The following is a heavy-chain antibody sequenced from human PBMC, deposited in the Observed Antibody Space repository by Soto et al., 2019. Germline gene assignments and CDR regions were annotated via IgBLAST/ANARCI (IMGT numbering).Heavy chain of an antibody. CDR3: ARSGVEVRGLIVPGWFAP. CDR2: IYYSGST. V-gene: IGHV4-39*01. J-gene: IGHJ5*02. D-gene: IGHD3-10*01. CDR1: GGSISSSSYY. Sequence: SETLSLTCTVSGGSISSSSYYWGWIRQPPGKGLEWIGSIYYSGSTYYNPSLKSRVTISVDTSKNQFSLKLSSVTAADTAVYYCARSGVEVRGLIVPGWFAPWGQGTLVTLSS.